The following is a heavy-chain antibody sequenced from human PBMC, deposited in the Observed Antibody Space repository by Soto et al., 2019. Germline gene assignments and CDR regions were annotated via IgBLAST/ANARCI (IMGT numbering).Heavy chain of an antibody. V-gene: IGHV1-69*02. Sequence: QVQLVQSGAEVKKPGSSVKVSCKASGGTFSSYTISWVRQAPGQGLEWMGRIIPILGIANYAQKFQGRVTITADQSTSTAYMELSSLRSEDTAVYYCNLAVVTPPSWYFDLWGRGTLVTVSS. CDR3: NLAVVTPPSWYFDL. CDR2: IIPILGIA. D-gene: IGHD2-15*01. J-gene: IGHJ2*01. CDR1: GGTFSSYT.